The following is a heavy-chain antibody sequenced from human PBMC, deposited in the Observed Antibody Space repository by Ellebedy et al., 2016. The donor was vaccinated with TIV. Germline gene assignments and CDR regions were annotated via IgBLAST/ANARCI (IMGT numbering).Heavy chain of an antibody. CDR2: FDYKAGER. V-gene: IGHV1-24*01. CDR1: GYALSDLS. J-gene: IGHJ4*02. Sequence: AASVKVSCKVSGYALSDLSMYWVRQVPGKGLEWMGGFDYKAGERIYAQNLQGRVTMTEDTSTDTGYMELSSLRSEDTAVYYCATAPLFSGSSPELNSWGQGTLVTVSS. D-gene: IGHD1-14*01. CDR3: ATAPLFSGSSPELNS.